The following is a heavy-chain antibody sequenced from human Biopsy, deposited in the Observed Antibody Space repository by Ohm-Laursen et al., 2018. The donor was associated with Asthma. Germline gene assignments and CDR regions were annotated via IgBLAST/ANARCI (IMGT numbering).Heavy chain of an antibody. D-gene: IGHD6-13*01. CDR2: ILFDGRKI. V-gene: IGHV3-30*18. Sequence: SPRLSCAASGFNFHNYGMNWVRRAPGKGLEWVAQILFDGRKINYPDSVKGRFTISRDNSKNMVYLQMNSLRPEDTAVYYCAKDRVAGRSYYFDYWGPGTLVTVSS. CDR3: AKDRVAGRSYYFDY. CDR1: GFNFHNYG. J-gene: IGHJ4*02.